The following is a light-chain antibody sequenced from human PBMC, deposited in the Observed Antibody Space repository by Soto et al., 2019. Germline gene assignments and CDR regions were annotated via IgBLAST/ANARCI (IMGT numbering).Light chain of an antibody. CDR2: AAS. CDR3: QQSGDTPTWT. V-gene: IGKV1-39*01. CDR1: QSIRKY. J-gene: IGKJ1*01. Sequence: DIQMTQSPSSLSASVGDRVIITCRASQSIRKYLNWYQHKPGKFPTLIIYAASSLQSGVPSRFSGIGSGTEFTLTITSLQPEDYATYYCQQSGDTPTWTFCQGTKVDIK.